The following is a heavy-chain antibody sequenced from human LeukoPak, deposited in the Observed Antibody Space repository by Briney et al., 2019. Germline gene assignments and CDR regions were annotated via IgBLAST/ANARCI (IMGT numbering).Heavy chain of an antibody. J-gene: IGHJ4*02. CDR2: PYYSTTNSGKT. Sequence: SETLSFKSTVSGGSICTYYWSWLAHGPGKELEWRVFPYYSTTNSGKTNYNPSPSTGVTFSGAAYKNQFSLKLSSVTAADRAVYYCARHPSYYSVYTFDYWGQGTRVIVSS. V-gene: IGHV4-59*08. CDR1: GGSICTYY. CDR3: ARHPSYYSVYTFDY. D-gene: IGHD4-11*01.